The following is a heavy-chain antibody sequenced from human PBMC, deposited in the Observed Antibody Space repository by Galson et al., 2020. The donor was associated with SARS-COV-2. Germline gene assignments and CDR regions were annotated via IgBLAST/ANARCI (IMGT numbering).Heavy chain of an antibody. CDR1: NYSISSHVY. Sequence: SQTLSLTCTVSNYSISSHVYWGWVRQFPGRGLEWIGNIHFSGNTHYNPSLKRRVTISVDTSKNQFSLKLTSVTAADTAVYYCARYQLLFPLDYWGRGALVTVSS. CDR2: IHFSGNT. CDR3: ARYQLLFPLDY. D-gene: IGHD1-7*01. J-gene: IGHJ4*02. V-gene: IGHV4-38-2*02.